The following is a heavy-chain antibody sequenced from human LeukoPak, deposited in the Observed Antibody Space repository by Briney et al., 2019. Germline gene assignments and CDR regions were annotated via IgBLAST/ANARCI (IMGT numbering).Heavy chain of an antibody. V-gene: IGHV3-30-3*01. D-gene: IGHD3-10*01. CDR1: GFTFSGYA. Sequence: HSGGSLRLSCAASGFTFSGYAMHWVRQAPGKGLEWVAVISYDGSNKYYADSVKGRFTISRDNSKNTLYLQMNSLRAEDTAVYYCARGLGYYGSGSYYPGRNYFDYWGQGTLVTVSS. CDR2: ISYDGSNK. CDR3: ARGLGYYGSGSYYPGRNYFDY. J-gene: IGHJ4*02.